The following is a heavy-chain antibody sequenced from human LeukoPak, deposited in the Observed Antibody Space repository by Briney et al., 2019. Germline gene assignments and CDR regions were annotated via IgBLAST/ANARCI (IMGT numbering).Heavy chain of an antibody. V-gene: IGHV4-30-2*01. J-gene: IGHJ3*02. CDR2: IYHSGST. CDR1: GGSISSGGYY. D-gene: IGHD3-10*01. CDR3: ARESELGAFDI. Sequence: VSGGSISSGGYYWSWIRQPPGKGLEWIGYIYHSGSTYYNPSLKSRVTISVDRSKNQFSLKLSSVTAADTAVYYCARESELGAFDIWGQGTMVTVSS.